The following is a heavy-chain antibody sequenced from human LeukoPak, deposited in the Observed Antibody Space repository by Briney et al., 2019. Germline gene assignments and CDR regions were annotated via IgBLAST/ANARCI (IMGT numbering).Heavy chain of an antibody. Sequence: GGSLRLSWVVSGVTFSSYVMSWVRRAPGKGLEWVASISGSGGSTYYVDSVKGRFTISRDNSKNMLYLHVSSLRAEDTAVYYCARGYSAYWGQGTLVTVSS. CDR1: GVTFSSYV. V-gene: IGHV3-23*01. CDR3: ARGYSAY. D-gene: IGHD5-12*01. J-gene: IGHJ4*02. CDR2: ISGSGGST.